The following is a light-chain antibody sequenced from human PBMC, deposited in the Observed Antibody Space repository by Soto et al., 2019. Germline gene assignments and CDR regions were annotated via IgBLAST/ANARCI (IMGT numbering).Light chain of an antibody. Sequence: EIVLTPSPATLSLSPVERATLSCRASQSVSSNYLAWYQQKPGQAPRLLIYGASSGATGIPARFSGSGSGTDFTLTISSLEPEDFAVYYCQQRSNWPKWTFGQGTKVDIK. CDR3: QQRSNWPKWT. CDR1: QSVSSNY. CDR2: GAS. V-gene: IGKV3-11*01. J-gene: IGKJ1*01.